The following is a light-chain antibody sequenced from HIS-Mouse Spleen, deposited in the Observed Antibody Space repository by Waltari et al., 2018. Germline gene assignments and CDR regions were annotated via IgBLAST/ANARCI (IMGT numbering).Light chain of an antibody. CDR2: EDS. CDR1: ALPKQY. Sequence: SYELTQPPSVSVSPGQTARLTCSGAALPKQYAYWYQQKSGQAPVLFIYEDSKRPSGIPERFSGSSSGTMATLTISGAQVEDEADYYCYSTDSSGNHRVFGGGTKLTVL. J-gene: IGLJ2*01. V-gene: IGLV3-10*01. CDR3: YSTDSSGNHRV.